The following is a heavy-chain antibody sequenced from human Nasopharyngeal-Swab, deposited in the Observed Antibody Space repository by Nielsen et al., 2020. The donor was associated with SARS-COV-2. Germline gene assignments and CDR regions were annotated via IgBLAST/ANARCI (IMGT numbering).Heavy chain of an antibody. D-gene: IGHD1-26*01. J-gene: IGHJ4*02. CDR2: INPAGSTM. CDR3: TRAGSYRFDY. V-gene: IGHV3-74*01. Sequence: GGSLRLSCAASGFTFSDYWMHWVRQAPGKGLVWVSRINPAGSTMDYEDSVRGRFTISRDNAKNTLYLQMNSLTVEDSAVYFCTRAGSYRFDYWGQGTLVTVSS. CDR1: GFTFSDYW.